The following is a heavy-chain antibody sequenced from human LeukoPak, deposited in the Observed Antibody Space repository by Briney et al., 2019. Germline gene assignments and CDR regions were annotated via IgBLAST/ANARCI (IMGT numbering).Heavy chain of an antibody. Sequence: ASVKVSCKASGYTFTGYYMHWVRQAPGQGLEWMGRINPNSGGTNYAQKFQGRVTMTRDTSLSTAYMELSRLRSDDTAVYYCARDRYYDSSGYVTDHWGQGTLVTVSS. D-gene: IGHD3-22*01. J-gene: IGHJ4*02. V-gene: IGHV1-2*06. CDR1: GYTFTGYY. CDR2: INPNSGGT. CDR3: ARDRYYDSSGYVTDH.